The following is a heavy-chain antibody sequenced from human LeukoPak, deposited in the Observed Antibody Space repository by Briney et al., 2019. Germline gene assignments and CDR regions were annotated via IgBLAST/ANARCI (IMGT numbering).Heavy chain of an antibody. Sequence: PGGSLRLSCAASGFTFSTYWMHWVRQAPGKGLVWVSRIRPEGTTTAYADSVKGRFTISRDNAKNTLFLQMNSLCAEDTAVYYCARDLDWILFDYWGQGTLVTVSS. V-gene: IGHV3-74*03. J-gene: IGHJ4*02. CDR3: ARDLDWILFDY. D-gene: IGHD3-9*01. CDR1: GFTFSTYW. CDR2: IRPEGTTT.